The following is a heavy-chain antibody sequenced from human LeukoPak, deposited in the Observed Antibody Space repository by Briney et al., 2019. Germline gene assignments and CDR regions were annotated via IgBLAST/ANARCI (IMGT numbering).Heavy chain of an antibody. Sequence: SETLSLTCTVSGGPFSNYYWNWIRQPAGQGLEWIGRMYSSGNTNYNPSLKSRVTMSVDTSKNQFSLKLSSVTAADTAVYYCARVRGGGSFYYYYYMDVWGKGTTVTISS. D-gene: IGHD2-15*01. CDR1: GGPFSNYY. CDR3: ARVRGGGSFYYYYYMDV. J-gene: IGHJ6*03. CDR2: MYSSGNT. V-gene: IGHV4-4*07.